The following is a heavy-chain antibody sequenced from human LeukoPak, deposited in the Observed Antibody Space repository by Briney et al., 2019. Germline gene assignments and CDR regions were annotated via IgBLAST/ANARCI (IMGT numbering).Heavy chain of an antibody. D-gene: IGHD1-26*01. CDR1: GFTFSSYS. J-gene: IGHJ4*02. CDR3: AKVRSATGMTTTYFDY. CDR2: ISSSSSTI. V-gene: IGHV3-48*01. Sequence: PGGSLRLSCAASGFTFSSYSMNWVRQAPGKGLEWVSYISSSSSTIYYADSVKGRFSISRDNSQNTLYLQMGSLRVEDTAIFYCAKVRSATGMTTTYFDYWGQGTLVTVSS.